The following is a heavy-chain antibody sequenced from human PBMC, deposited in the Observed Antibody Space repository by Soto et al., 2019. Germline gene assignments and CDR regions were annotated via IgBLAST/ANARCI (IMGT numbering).Heavy chain of an antibody. J-gene: IGHJ5*02. CDR1: GYTLTSYA. V-gene: IGHV1-3*01. D-gene: IGHD3-3*01. CDR3: ARDLVTIFGVVVNWFDP. CDR2: INAGNGNT. Sequence: ASVKVSCKASGYTLTSYAMHWVRQAPGQRLEWMGWINAGNGNTKYSQKFQGRVTITRDTSASTAYMELSSLRSEDTAVYYCARDLVTIFGVVVNWFDPWGQGTLVTVSS.